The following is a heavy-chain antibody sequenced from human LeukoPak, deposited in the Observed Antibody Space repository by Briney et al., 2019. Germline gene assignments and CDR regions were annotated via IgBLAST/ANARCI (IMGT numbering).Heavy chain of an antibody. J-gene: IGHJ5*02. Sequence: GGSLRLSCAASGFTFSSYWMSWVRQAPGKGLEWVANIKQDGSEKYYVDSVKGRFTISRDNAKNSLYLQMDSLRAEDTAVYYCARILSMTTVTTPYNWFDPWGQGTLVTVSS. CDR3: ARILSMTTVTTPYNWFDP. CDR2: IKQDGSEK. CDR1: GFTFSSYW. V-gene: IGHV3-7*01. D-gene: IGHD4-17*01.